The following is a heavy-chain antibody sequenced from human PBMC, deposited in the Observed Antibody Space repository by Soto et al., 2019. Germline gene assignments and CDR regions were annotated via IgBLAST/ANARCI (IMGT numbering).Heavy chain of an antibody. J-gene: IGHJ6*03. CDR2: IYYSGST. Sequence: QVQLQESGPGLVKPSETLSLTCTVSGGSISSYYWSWIRQPPGKGLEWIGYIYYSGSTNYNPSLMSRVTISVDTSKNQFSLKLSSVTAADTAVYYCARRSSSSEYYYYYMDVWGKGTTVTVSS. D-gene: IGHD6-6*01. CDR3: ARRSSSSEYYYYYMDV. V-gene: IGHV4-59*08. CDR1: GGSISSYY.